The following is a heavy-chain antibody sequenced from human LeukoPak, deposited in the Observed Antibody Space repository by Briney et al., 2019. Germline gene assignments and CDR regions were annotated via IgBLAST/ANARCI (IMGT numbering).Heavy chain of an antibody. Sequence: PSETLSLTCSVSGGSMNTTLYYWAWVRQPPGKGLEWIGSIYYNGKTYYNPSLKSRLTISVDMSKGRFSLELTSVTAADTAVYYCARRRYTSGYLDYWGQGTLVTVSS. CDR3: ARRRYTSGYLDY. V-gene: IGHV4-39*02. D-gene: IGHD3-22*01. CDR2: IYYNGKT. CDR1: GGSMNTTLYY. J-gene: IGHJ4*02.